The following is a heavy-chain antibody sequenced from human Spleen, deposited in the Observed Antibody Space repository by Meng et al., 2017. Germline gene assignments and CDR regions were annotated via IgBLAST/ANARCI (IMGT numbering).Heavy chain of an antibody. V-gene: IGHV4-30-4*01. Sequence: QVQLQESGPGRGKHSQTRSRTCTVSGGSISSGDYYWSWIRQPPGKGLEWIGYIYNSGSTYYNPSLKSRVTISVDTSKNQFSLKLRFVTAADTAVYYCAREGRSHQVGVSVYWGQGNLVTVSS. J-gene: IGHJ4*02. D-gene: IGHD2-21*01. CDR2: IYNSGST. CDR1: GGSISSGDYY. CDR3: AREGRSHQVGVSVY.